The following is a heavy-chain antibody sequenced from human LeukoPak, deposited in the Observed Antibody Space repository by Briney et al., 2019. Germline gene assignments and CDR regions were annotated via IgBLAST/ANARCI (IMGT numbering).Heavy chain of an antibody. CDR2: IDPTDSYT. J-gene: IGHJ4*02. CDR1: GYRFTSYW. D-gene: IGHD1-1*01. CDR3: ARLQPQGYFFDY. V-gene: IGHV5-10-1*04. Sequence: GESLKISCKGSGYRFTSYWITWVRQMPGKGLEWMGKIDPTDSYTNYSPSFQGQVTISADKSISTAYLQWSSLKASDTAMYYCARLQPQGYFFDYWGLGTLVTVSS.